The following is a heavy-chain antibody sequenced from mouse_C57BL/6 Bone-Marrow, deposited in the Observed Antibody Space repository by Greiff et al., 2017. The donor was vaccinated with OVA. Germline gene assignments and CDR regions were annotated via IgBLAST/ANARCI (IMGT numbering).Heavy chain of an antibody. Sequence: DVQLVESGGGLVKPGGSLKLSCAASGFTFSSYAMSWVRQTPEKRLEWVATISDGGSYTYYPDNVKGRFTISRDNAKNNLYLQMSHLKSEDTAMYYCGPHAMDYWGQGTSVTVSS. CDR1: GFTFSSYA. CDR2: ISDGGSYT. J-gene: IGHJ4*01. CDR3: GPHAMDY. V-gene: IGHV5-4*01.